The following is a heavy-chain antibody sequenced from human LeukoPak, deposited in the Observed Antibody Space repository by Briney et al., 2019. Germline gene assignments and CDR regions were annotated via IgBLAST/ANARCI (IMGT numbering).Heavy chain of an antibody. V-gene: IGHV3-21*01. CDR3: VRADPAAAGRPDY. CDR2: ITRTSTYT. Sequence: GSLILFCAGSGVSFNSYTLSWFRQPPGKGLQLVAVITRTSTYTSYADSVKGRVTITRDNAERTVSLQMNSLRVEDTAVYYCVRADPAAAGRPDYWGQGTLVAVSS. J-gene: IGHJ4*02. D-gene: IGHD6-13*01. CDR1: GVSFNSYT.